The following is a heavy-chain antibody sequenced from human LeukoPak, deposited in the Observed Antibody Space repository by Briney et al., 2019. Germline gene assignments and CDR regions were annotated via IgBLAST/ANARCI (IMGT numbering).Heavy chain of an antibody. V-gene: IGHV3-48*01. D-gene: IGHD3-10*01. CDR2: ISSSSSTI. Sequence: GGSLRLSCAASGFTFSSYSMNWVRQAPGKGLEWVSYISSSSSTIYYADSVKGRFTISRDNAKNPLYLQMNSLRAEDTAVYYCARDRSYYGSGSFWDYWGQGTLVTVSS. J-gene: IGHJ4*02. CDR1: GFTFSSYS. CDR3: ARDRSYYGSGSFWDY.